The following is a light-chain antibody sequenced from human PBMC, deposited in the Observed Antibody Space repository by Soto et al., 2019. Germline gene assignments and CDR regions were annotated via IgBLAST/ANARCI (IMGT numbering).Light chain of an antibody. CDR2: GAS. J-gene: IGKJ5*01. Sequence: NVXTXSXXXXSXXXGXXXTLSCRASQVTSRYLSWYQQRPGQAPRLLIYGASSRATGIPDRFSXXXXXXXXXXXISRLEPEDFAVYYCQQYSTSPISFGQGTRLEIK. CDR3: QQYSTSPIS. CDR1: QVTSRY. V-gene: IGKV3-20*01.